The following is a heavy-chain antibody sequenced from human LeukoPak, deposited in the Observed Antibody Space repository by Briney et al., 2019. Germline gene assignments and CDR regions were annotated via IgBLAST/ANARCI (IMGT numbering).Heavy chain of an antibody. J-gene: IGHJ4*02. CDR1: GFTVGSNY. D-gene: IGHD3-22*01. CDR3: ARDYPYYYDGSGYYSFDY. Sequence: PGGSLRLSCAASGFTVGSNYMSWVRQAPGKGLEWVSVIYSGGSTYYADSVKGRFTISRDNSKNTLYLQMNSLSPEDTAVYYCARDYPYYYDGSGYYSFDYWGQGTLVTVSS. V-gene: IGHV3-66*01. CDR2: IYSGGST.